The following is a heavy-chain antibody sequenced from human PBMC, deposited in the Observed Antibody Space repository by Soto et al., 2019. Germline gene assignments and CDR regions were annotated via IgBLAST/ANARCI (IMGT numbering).Heavy chain of an antibody. CDR2: TNHSGST. CDR1: GGSFSGYY. CDR3: ARGKRLWFGAEGWFDP. Sequence: QVQLQQWGAGLLKPSETLSLTCAVYGGSFSGYYWSWIRQPPGKGLEWIGETNHSGSTNYNPSLKSRVTLSVDTSKNQFSLKLSSVTAADTAVYYCARGKRLWFGAEGWFDPWGQGTLVTVSS. V-gene: IGHV4-34*01. J-gene: IGHJ5*02. D-gene: IGHD3-10*01.